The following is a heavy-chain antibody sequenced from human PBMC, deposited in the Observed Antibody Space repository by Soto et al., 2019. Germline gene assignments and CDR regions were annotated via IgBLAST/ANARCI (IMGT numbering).Heavy chain of an antibody. CDR3: AKGYCSSSSCEKLNPSRVKYYYNGMDV. D-gene: IGHD2-2*01. CDR2: MSASGGST. V-gene: IGHV3-23*01. J-gene: IGHJ6*02. CDR1: GFTLSSYA. Sequence: GGSLRLSCAASGFTLSSYAMSWVRQAPGKGLEWVSGMSASGGSTYYADSVKGRFTISRDSSKNTLYLQMISLRAEDTAVYHCAKGYCSSSSCEKLNPSRVKYYYNGMDVWGQGTTVTVSS.